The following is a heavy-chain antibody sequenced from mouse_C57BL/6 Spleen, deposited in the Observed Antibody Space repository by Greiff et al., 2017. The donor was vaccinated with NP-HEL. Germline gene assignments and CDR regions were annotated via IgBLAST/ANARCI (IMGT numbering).Heavy chain of an antibody. V-gene: IGHV1-19*01. CDR1: GYTFTDYY. D-gene: IGHD2-5*01. CDR3: ARRGSYSNYEAMDY. Sequence: EVKLVESGPVLVKPGASVKMSCKASGYTFTDYYMNWVKQSHGKSLEWIGVINPYNGGTSYNQKFKGTATLTVDKSSSTAYMELNSLTSEDSAVYYCARRGSYSNYEAMDYWGQGTSVTVSS. J-gene: IGHJ4*01. CDR2: INPYNGGT.